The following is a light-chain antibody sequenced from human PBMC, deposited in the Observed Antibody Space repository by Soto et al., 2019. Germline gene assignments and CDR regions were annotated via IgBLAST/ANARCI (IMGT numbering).Light chain of an antibody. V-gene: IGKV1-5*03. CDR3: QQYNSYPVT. CDR2: KAS. CDR1: QSISSW. J-gene: IGKJ1*01. Sequence: DIQMTQSPSTLSASVGDRVTITCRASQSISSWLAWYQQKPGKAPKLLIYKASSLESGVPSRFSGSGSGTEFTLTISSLQPDDFATYYCQQYNSYPVTFGQGTMVDI.